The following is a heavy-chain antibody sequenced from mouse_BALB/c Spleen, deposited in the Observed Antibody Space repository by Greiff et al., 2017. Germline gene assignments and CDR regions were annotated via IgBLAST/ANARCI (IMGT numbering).Heavy chain of an antibody. J-gene: IGHJ2*01. CDR2: IDPETGGT. D-gene: IGHD2-3*01. V-gene: IGHV1-15*01. Sequence: QVQLQQSGAELVRPGASVTLSCKASGYTFTDYEMHWVKQTPVHGLEWIGAIDPETGGTAYNQKFKGKATLTADKSSSTAYMELRSLTSEDSAVYYCTRDGYYRLFDYWGQGTTLTVSS. CDR1: GYTFTDYE. CDR3: TRDGYYRLFDY.